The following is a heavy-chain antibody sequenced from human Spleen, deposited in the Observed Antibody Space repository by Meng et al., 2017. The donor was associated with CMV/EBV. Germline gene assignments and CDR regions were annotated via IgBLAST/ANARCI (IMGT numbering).Heavy chain of an antibody. J-gene: IGHJ4*02. D-gene: IGHD3-10*01. CDR3: ARSITMIGGVGY. CDR2: IYYSGST. Sequence: QLQDSGPGLVKPSETLSLTCTVSGGSISSGDYYWSWIRQPPGKGLEWIGYIYYSGSTYYNPSLKSRVTISVDTSKNQFSLKLSSVTAADTAVYYCARSITMIGGVGYWGQGTLVTVSS. CDR1: GGSISSGDYY. V-gene: IGHV4-30-4*08.